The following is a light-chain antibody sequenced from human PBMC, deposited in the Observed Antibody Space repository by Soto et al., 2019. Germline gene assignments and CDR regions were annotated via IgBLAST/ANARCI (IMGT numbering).Light chain of an antibody. CDR1: QSISSW. J-gene: IGKJ1*01. Sequence: DIQMTQSPSTLSASVGDRVTITCRASQSISSWLAWYQQKPGKAPKLLIYDASSLESGVPSRFSGSGSGTEFTLTISSLQPDDFATDDCQQYNSYRTFGQGTKVDI. CDR3: QQYNSYRT. V-gene: IGKV1-5*01. CDR2: DAS.